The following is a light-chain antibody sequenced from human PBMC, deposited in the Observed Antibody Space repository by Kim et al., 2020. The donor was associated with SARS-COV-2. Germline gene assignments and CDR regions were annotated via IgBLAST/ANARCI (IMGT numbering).Light chain of an antibody. V-gene: IGLV4-69*01. Sequence: ASVKPTCTRGSGHSTYAITWHQQQPEKGPRYLMRLNSDGTHTKRDGIPDRFSGSSSGAERYLTISSLQSEDEADYYCQTWGTGIRVFGGGTQLTVL. CDR1: SGHSTYA. CDR2: LNSDGTH. CDR3: QTWGTGIRV. J-gene: IGLJ3*02.